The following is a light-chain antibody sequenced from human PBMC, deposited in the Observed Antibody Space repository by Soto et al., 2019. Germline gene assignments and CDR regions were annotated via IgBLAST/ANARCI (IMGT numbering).Light chain of an antibody. CDR2: GAS. J-gene: IGKJ4*01. CDR3: QQYGSSPPDT. CDR1: ESVSSTY. Sequence: EIVLTQSPGTLSLSPGDRATISCRASESVSSTYLAWYQQKPGQAPRLLIYGASSRASGIPDRFSGSGSGTDFTLTISRLEPEDFAVYYCQQYGSSPPDTFGGGTKVDIK. V-gene: IGKV3-20*01.